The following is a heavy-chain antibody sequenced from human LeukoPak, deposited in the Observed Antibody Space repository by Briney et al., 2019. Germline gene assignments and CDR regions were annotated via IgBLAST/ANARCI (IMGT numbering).Heavy chain of an antibody. CDR3: ARDRGIAAPANYYYMDV. D-gene: IGHD6-13*01. J-gene: IGHJ6*03. CDR2: ISGSGGST. Sequence: GGSLRLSCAASGFTFSSYAMSWVRQAPGKGLEWVSAISGSGGSTYYADSVKGRFTISRDNSKNTLYLQMNSLSSEDTAVYDCARDRGIAAPANYYYMDVWGKGTTVTVSS. V-gene: IGHV3-23*01. CDR1: GFTFSSYA.